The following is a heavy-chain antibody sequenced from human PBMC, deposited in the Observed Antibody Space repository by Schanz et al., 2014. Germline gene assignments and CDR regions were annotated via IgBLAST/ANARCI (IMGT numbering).Heavy chain of an antibody. J-gene: IGHJ6*02. CDR1: GGSISSFY. D-gene: IGHD4-4*01. Sequence: QVQLQESGPGLVKSSETLSLTCTVSGGSISSFYWGWIRQPPGKGLEWIGVIYHSGNTYYNPSLKSRITMSVDTSTNQVAVNLSSGTAADTDVYYCARDLHRMDVWGQGTTVTVSS. CDR3: ARDLHRMDV. V-gene: IGHV4-59*04. CDR2: IYHSGNT.